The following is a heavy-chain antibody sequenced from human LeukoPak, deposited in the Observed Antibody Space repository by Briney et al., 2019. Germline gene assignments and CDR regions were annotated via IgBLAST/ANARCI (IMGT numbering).Heavy chain of an antibody. D-gene: IGHD1-14*01. V-gene: IGHV3-48*03. CDR3: AREYNEFDY. CDR1: GFTFSSYE. J-gene: IGHJ4*02. CDR2: IGGGGDTM. Sequence: GGSLRLSCAASGFTFSSYEMNWVREAPGKGLEWVLFIGGGGDTMYYAGSVKGRFTKSRDNAKNSLFLQMNSLRAEDTAVYYCAREYNEFDYWGQGTLVTVSS.